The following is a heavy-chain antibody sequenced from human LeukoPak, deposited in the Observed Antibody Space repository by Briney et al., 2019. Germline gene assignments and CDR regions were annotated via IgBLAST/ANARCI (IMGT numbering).Heavy chain of an antibody. D-gene: IGHD2-15*01. CDR1: GFTFDDYA. CDR3: AKELGGYCSGGSCTIAPIDY. V-gene: IGHV3-9*01. Sequence: GRSLRLSCAASGFTFDDYAMHWVRQAPGKGLEWVSGISWNSGSIDYADSVKGRFTISRDNAKNSLYLQMNSLRAEDTALYYCAKELGGYCSGGSCTIAPIDYWGQGTLVTVSS. J-gene: IGHJ4*02. CDR2: ISWNSGSI.